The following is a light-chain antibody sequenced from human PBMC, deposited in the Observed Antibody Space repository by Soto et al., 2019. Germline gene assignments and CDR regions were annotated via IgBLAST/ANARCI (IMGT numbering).Light chain of an antibody. CDR2: GPS. CDR1: QSVXXH. J-gene: IGKJ1*01. CDR3: QHYNNWPQT. V-gene: IGKV3D-15*03. Sequence: EIVMTQSPATLSVSPGERATLSCRASQSVXXHLAWYQQTLGQAPRLPTYGPSIRAXGIPARFRGSGSGTEXXXTISLLXSEDFAVYYCQHYNNWPQTFGTGTKVEIK.